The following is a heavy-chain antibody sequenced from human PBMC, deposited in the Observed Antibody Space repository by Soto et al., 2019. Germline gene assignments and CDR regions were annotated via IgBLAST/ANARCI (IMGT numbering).Heavy chain of an antibody. CDR3: VKLRLELLYLDS. Sequence: EVQLSESGGGLVQPGGSLRLSCAASGFTFSRYGMSWVRQAPGKGLEWVSAITGSVDSTYYADSVKGRFTISRDSPNNTVYLQMNSLRADDTAVYYCVKLRLELLYLDSWGLGALVIVSS. J-gene: IGHJ4*02. D-gene: IGHD1-7*01. V-gene: IGHV3-23*01. CDR1: GFTFSRYG. CDR2: ITGSVDST.